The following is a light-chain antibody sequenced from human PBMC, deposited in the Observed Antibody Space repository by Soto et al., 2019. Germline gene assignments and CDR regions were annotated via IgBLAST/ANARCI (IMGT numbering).Light chain of an antibody. Sequence: QSALTQPASVSGSPGQSITISCTGTSSDVGDYKYVSWYQQHPDKAPKLIIFVNSNRPSGVSNRFSGSKSGNTASLTISGLQAEEEAGYFCQSYSSRDTPLGFGNGTKVTVL. V-gene: IGLV2-14*01. CDR3: QSYSSRDTPLG. CDR1: SSDVGDYKY. J-gene: IGLJ1*01. CDR2: VNS.